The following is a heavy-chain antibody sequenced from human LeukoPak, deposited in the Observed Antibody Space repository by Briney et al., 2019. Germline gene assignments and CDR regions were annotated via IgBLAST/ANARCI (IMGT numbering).Heavy chain of an antibody. J-gene: IGHJ6*03. CDR2: IKQDGSEK. V-gene: IGHV3-7*01. CDR3: ARGVAARYYYYMDV. Sequence: GGSLGLSCAASGFTFSSYWMSWVRQAPGKRLEWVANIKQDGSEKYYVDSVKGRFTISRDNAKNSLYLQMNSLRAEDTAVYYCARGVAARYYYYMDVWGKGTTVTVSS. D-gene: IGHD6-25*01. CDR1: GFTFSSYW.